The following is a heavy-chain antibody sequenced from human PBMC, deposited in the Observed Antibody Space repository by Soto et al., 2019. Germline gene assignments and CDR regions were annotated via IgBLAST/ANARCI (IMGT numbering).Heavy chain of an antibody. D-gene: IGHD6-25*01. CDR2: ISPNSGAT. V-gene: IGHV1-18*01. CDR1: GYTFTSYG. CDR3: VREMWTRSGPQNVFDY. Sequence: VRLVQSEGELRQPGASVTVSCRASGYTFTSYGIIWVRQAPGQGVEWMVYISPNSGATTYAQNLQGRLTLTTDTYTSTAYMELRSMSSDDTAIYYLVREMWTRSGPQNVFDYWGLGALVTVA. J-gene: IGHJ4*02.